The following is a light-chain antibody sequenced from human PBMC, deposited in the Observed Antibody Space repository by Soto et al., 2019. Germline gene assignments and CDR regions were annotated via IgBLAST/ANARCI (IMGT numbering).Light chain of an antibody. CDR1: QSVSSN. J-gene: IGKJ4*01. V-gene: IGKV3-15*01. CDR3: QQYNSWPPLT. CDR2: GAS. Sequence: EIVMTQSPATLSVSPGETASLSCRASQSVSSNLAWYQQKPGQAPRLLIYGASTRATGIPARFIGSGSGTEFTLPITSLQSEDFALYYCQQYNSWPPLTFGGGTKVEIK.